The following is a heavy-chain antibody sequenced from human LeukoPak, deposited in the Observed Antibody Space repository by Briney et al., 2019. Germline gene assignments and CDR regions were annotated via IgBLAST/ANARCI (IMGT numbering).Heavy chain of an antibody. CDR3: AKASRWAAAGAEDYYYYYMDV. CDR1: GFTFDDYA. Sequence: PGGSLRLSCAASGFTFDDYAMHWVRRAPGKGLEWVSLISWDGGSTYYADSVKGRFTISRDNSKNSLHLQMNSLRAEDTALYYCAKASRWAAAGAEDYYYYYMDVWGKGTTVTVSS. J-gene: IGHJ6*03. V-gene: IGHV3-43D*03. D-gene: IGHD6-13*01. CDR2: ISWDGGST.